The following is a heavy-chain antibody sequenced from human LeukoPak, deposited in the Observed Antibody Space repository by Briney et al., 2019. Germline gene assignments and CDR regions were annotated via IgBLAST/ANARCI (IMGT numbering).Heavy chain of an antibody. Sequence: GGSLRLSCAASGFTVSSNYMSWVRQAPGKGLEWVSVIYSGGSTYYADSVKGRFTISRDNSMNTLYLQMNSLRAEDTAVYYCAKVRWGSDNALDSRGQGTLVTGSS. CDR3: AKVRWGSDNALDS. CDR2: IYSGGST. V-gene: IGHV3-66*01. CDR1: GFTVSSNY. J-gene: IGHJ4*02. D-gene: IGHD3-16*01.